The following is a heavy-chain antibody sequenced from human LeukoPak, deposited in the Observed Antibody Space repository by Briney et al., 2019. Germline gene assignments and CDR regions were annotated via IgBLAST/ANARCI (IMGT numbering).Heavy chain of an antibody. J-gene: IGHJ4*02. Sequence: PSETLSVTCTVSGGSISSISHYWSWIRQPPGKGLEWIGYIYTSGSTNYNPSLKSRVTISVDTSKNQFSLKLSSVTAADTAVYYCASSYFGYTFDYWGQGTLVTVSS. CDR3: ASSYFGYTFDY. V-gene: IGHV4-61*05. D-gene: IGHD3-10*01. CDR2: IYTSGST. CDR1: GGSISSISHY.